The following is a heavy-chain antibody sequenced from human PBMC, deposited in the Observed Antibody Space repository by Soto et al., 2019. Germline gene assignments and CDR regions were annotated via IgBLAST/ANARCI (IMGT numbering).Heavy chain of an antibody. V-gene: IGHV5-10-1*01. CDR3: ARRRAIVVVPAAITGEDGMDV. J-gene: IGHJ6*02. D-gene: IGHD2-2*02. Sequence: PGESLKISCKGSGYSFTSYWISWVRQMPGKGLEWVGRIDPSDSYTNYSPSFQGHVTISADKSISTAYLQWSSLKASDTATYYCARRRAIVVVPAAITGEDGMDVWGQGTTVTVSS. CDR2: IDPSDSYT. CDR1: GYSFTSYW.